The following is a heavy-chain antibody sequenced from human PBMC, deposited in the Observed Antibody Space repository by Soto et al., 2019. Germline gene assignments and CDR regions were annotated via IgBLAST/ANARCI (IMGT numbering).Heavy chain of an antibody. J-gene: IGHJ4*02. CDR2: LWYDGSNK. CDR3: AKDPEYSSGWTSKGTESRSPFDY. CDR1: GFTFSSYG. V-gene: IGHV3-33*06. Sequence: PGGSLRLSCAASGFTFSSYGMHWVRQAPGKGLEWVAVLWYDGSNKYYADSVKGRFTISRDNSKNTLYLQMNSLRAEDTAVYYCAKDPEYSSGWTSKGTESRSPFDYWGQGTLVTVSS. D-gene: IGHD6-19*01.